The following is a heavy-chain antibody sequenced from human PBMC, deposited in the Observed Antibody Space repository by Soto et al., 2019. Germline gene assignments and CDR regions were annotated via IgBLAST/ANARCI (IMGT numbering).Heavy chain of an antibody. D-gene: IGHD6-19*01. J-gene: IGHJ3*02. V-gene: IGHV3-11*01. CDR1: GFTFSDYY. Sequence: QVQLVESGGGLVKPGGSLRLSCAASGFTFSDYYMSWIRQAPGKGLEWVSYISSIGSTIYYADSVKGRFTISRDNAKNSLDLQMNSLRAEETAVYYCAGVGMTPRTGGWAFDIWGQGPMVTVSS. CDR3: AGVGMTPRTGGWAFDI. CDR2: ISSIGSTI.